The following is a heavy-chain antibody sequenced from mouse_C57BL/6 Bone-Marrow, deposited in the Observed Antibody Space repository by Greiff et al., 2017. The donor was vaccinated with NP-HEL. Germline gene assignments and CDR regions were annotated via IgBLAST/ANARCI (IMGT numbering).Heavy chain of an antibody. CDR1: GYSITSGYY. V-gene: IGHV3-6*01. J-gene: IGHJ2*01. Sequence: EVQLVESGPGLVKPSQSLSLTCSVTGYSITSGYYWNWIRQFPGNKLEWMGYISYDGSNNYNPSLKNRISITRDTSKNQFFLKLNSVTTEDTATYYCAGTTVYYFDYWGQGTTLTVSS. D-gene: IGHD1-1*01. CDR3: AGTTVYYFDY. CDR2: ISYDGSN.